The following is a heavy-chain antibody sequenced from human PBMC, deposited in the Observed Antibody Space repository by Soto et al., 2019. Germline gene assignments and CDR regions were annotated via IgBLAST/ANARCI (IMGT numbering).Heavy chain of an antibody. CDR1: GFSLSTSGVG. Sequence: QITLKESGPTLVKPTQTLTLTCTFSGFSLSTSGVGVGWIRQPPGKALEWLALIYWDDDKRYSPSLKSRLTITKDTSTNHVVLTMTNMDPVDTATYYCAPSRSTYYYDSTFDPWGQGTLVTVSS. CDR2: IYWDDDK. CDR3: APSRSTYYYDSTFDP. D-gene: IGHD3-22*01. J-gene: IGHJ5*02. V-gene: IGHV2-5*02.